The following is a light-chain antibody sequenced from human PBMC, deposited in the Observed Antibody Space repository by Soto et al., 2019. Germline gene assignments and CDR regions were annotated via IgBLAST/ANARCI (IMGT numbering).Light chain of an antibody. V-gene: IGLV3-1*01. CDR3: QTWDNNIKI. J-gene: IGLJ2*01. Sequence: SYELTQTPSVSVSPGQTASITCSGDKVGDNYVCWYQQKAGQSPILVIYQNNQRPSGIPERFSGSNSGNTATLTISGTQAMDEADYYCQTWDNNIKIFGGRTKVTVL. CDR1: KVGDNY. CDR2: QNN.